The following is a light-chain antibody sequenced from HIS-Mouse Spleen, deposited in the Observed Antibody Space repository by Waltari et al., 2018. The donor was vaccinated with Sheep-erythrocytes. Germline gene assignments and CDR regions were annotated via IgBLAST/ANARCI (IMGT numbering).Light chain of an antibody. CDR2: DAS. V-gene: IGKV1D-13*01. CDR3: QQFNNYPRT. Sequence: AIQLTQSPSSLSASVGDRVTITCRASQGISSALAWYQQKPGKAPKLLIYDASSLESVVPSRFSGSGSGTHFTLTISSLQPEDFATYYCQQFNNYPRTFGQGTKVEIK. CDR1: QGISSA. J-gene: IGKJ1*01.